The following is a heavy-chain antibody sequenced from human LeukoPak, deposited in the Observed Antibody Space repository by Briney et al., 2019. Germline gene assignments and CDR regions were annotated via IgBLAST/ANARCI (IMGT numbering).Heavy chain of an antibody. J-gene: IGHJ4*02. CDR1: GFTFSSYA. CDR2: IMFDGSNT. Sequence: GALRLSCAASGFTFSSYAMHWVRQAPGKGPEWVAFIMFDGSNTKYADSVKGRFTISRDNSKNTLYLQMKTLRTEDTAVYYCARQKLSGAYLPDFWGQGTLITVSS. V-gene: IGHV3-30*01. CDR3: ARQKLSGAYLPDF. D-gene: IGHD3-10*01.